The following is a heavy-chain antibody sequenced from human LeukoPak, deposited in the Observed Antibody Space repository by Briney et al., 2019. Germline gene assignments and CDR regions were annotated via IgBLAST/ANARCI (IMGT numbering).Heavy chain of an antibody. CDR2: IYYTGST. CDR1: GASINNGGYY. Sequence: SETLSLTCTASGASINNGGYYWSWIRQHPEKGLEWIGYIYYTGSTYYNPSLKSRLTISLDTSKNQFSLNLSSVTAADTGVYYCARDRRVTMFGMVTHRWFDPWGQGTLVTVSS. V-gene: IGHV4-31*03. D-gene: IGHD3-3*01. CDR3: ARDRRVTMFGMVTHRWFDP. J-gene: IGHJ5*02.